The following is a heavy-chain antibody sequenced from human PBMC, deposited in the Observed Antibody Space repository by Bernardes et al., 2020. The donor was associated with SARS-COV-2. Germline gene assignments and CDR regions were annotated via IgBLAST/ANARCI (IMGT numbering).Heavy chain of an antibody. Sequence: SEPLSLTCTVSGGSISSSVYYWGWIRQPPGKGLEWIGSIYLSGSTFYKPSLESRITLFVDASKNQFSLKLSSVTAADTAVYYCATTPSMSGIDVWGQGTTVVVSS. CDR2: IYLSGST. CDR3: ATTPSMSGIDV. J-gene: IGHJ6*02. CDR1: GGSISSSVYY. V-gene: IGHV4-39*01.